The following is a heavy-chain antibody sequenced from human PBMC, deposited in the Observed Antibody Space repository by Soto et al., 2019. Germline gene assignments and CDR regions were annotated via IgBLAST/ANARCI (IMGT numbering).Heavy chain of an antibody. CDR2: IYHSGST. CDR3: ARMIMTGIDRPHHNNWFDP. J-gene: IGHJ5*02. V-gene: IGHV4-4*02. D-gene: IGHD3-10*01. CDR1: GGSVSSSNW. Sequence: PSETLSLTCAVSGGSVSSSNWWSWVRQPPGKGLEWIGEIYHSGSTNYNPSLKSRVTISVDKSKNQFSLKLSSVTAADTAVYYCARMIMTGIDRPHHNNWFDPWGQGTLVTVSS.